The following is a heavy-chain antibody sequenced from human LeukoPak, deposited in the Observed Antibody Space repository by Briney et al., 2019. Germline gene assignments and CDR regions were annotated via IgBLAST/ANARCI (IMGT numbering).Heavy chain of an antibody. CDR3: ARDPTSSWETAFDI. Sequence: PGGSLRLSCAASGFIFTNYAMSWVRQAPGKGLEWVSSISSGTSYIYYADSVKGRFTISRDNAKNSLYLQMNSLRAEDTAVYYCARDPTSSWETAFDIWGQGTMVTVSS. V-gene: IGHV3-21*01. CDR1: GFIFTNYA. J-gene: IGHJ3*02. D-gene: IGHD1-26*01. CDR2: ISSGTSYI.